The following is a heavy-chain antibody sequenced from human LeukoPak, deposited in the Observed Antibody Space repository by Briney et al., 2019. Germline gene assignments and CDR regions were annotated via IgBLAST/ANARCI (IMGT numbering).Heavy chain of an antibody. D-gene: IGHD1-26*01. CDR3: AKRWDYSGSPD. V-gene: IGHV3-23*01. Sequence: GGSLRLSCLTSGFTLSTNAMSWVRQAPGKGLEWISGISGSGASTYYADSVKGRFTISRDDSRNTLYLQMNSLRAEDTAVYYCAKRWDYSGSPDWGQGTLVTVSS. CDR2: ISGSGAST. J-gene: IGHJ4*02. CDR1: GFTLSTNA.